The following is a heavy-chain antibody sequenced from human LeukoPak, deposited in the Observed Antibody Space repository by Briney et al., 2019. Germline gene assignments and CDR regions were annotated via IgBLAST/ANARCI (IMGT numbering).Heavy chain of an antibody. V-gene: IGHV4-61*02. Sequence: SETLSLTCTVSGASISSGFYQWNWIRQPAGKGLEWIGRIYTTGGTNYNPSLESRVTISEDTSKNQFSLTLTSVTAADTAVYYCARNLQYWGQGTLVTVSS. CDR3: ARNLQY. J-gene: IGHJ1*01. CDR1: GASISSGFYQ. CDR2: IYTTGGT.